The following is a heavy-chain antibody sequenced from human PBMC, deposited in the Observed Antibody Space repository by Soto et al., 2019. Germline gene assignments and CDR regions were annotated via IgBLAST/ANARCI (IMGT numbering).Heavy chain of an antibody. Sequence: EVQLLESGGGLVQRGGSLRLSCAASGFTFSSYAMSWVRQAPGKGLEWVSAISGSGGSTYYADSVKGRFTISRDNPKNTLYLQMNSLRAEDTAVYYCASSRRDYGDYLFDYWGQGTVVIVSS. V-gene: IGHV3-23*01. CDR2: ISGSGGST. D-gene: IGHD4-17*01. CDR3: ASSRRDYGDYLFDY. CDR1: GFTFSSYA. J-gene: IGHJ4*02.